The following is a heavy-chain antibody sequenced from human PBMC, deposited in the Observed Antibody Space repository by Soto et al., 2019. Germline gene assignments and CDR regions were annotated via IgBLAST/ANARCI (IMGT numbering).Heavy chain of an antibody. CDR2: IYTSGTT. CDR3: AREGASGFGMDV. V-gene: IGHV4-4*07. D-gene: IGHD1-26*01. CDR1: GGSIRSCY. J-gene: IGHJ6*02. Sequence: TSETLSLTCTVSGGSIRSCYWSWIRQPAGKPLEWTGRIYTSGTTNYNPSLKSRVTMSVDTSKNQFSLKLTSVTAADTAIYYCAREGASGFGMDVWGQGTTVTV.